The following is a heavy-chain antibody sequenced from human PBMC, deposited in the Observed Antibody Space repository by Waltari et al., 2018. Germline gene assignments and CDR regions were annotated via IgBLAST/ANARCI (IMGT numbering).Heavy chain of an antibody. V-gene: IGHV4-38-2*02. CDR1: NFYTSDGYD. CDR2: IYHSGTT. Sequence: QVQLQESGPGLVKPSETLSLTCAVSNFYTSDGYDWVWIRQSPGKGLEWIGSIYHSGTTHYNPSLESRVTISVDRSRNQFSLKVTSVSAADTAVYFCARDQRFLESLYPYYYALDAWGRGITVTVSS. J-gene: IGHJ6*02. CDR3: ARDQRFLESLYPYYYALDA. D-gene: IGHD3-3*01.